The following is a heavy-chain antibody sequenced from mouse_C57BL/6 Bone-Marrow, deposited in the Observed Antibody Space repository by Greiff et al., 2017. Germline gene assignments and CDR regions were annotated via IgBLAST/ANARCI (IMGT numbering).Heavy chain of an antibody. Sequence: VQLKQSGPELVKPGASVKISCKASGYTFTDYYMNWVKQSHGKSLEWIGDINPNNGGTSYNQKFKGKATLTVDKSSSTAYMELRSLTSEDSAVYYCARGAPYYYAMDYWGQGTSVTVSS. J-gene: IGHJ4*01. CDR3: ARGAPYYYAMDY. CDR1: GYTFTDYY. CDR2: INPNNGGT. V-gene: IGHV1-26*01.